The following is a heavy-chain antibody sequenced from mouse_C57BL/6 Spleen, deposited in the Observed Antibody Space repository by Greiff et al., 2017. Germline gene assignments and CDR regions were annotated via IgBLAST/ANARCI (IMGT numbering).Heavy chain of an antibody. V-gene: IGHV1-69*01. D-gene: IGHD1-1*01. CDR3: ARAYGSSYLGY. Sequence: QLQQPGAELVMPGASVKLSCKASGYTFTSYWMHWVKQRPGQGLEWIGEIDPSDSYTNYNQKFKGKSTLAVDKSSSTAYMQLSSLTSEDSAVYYCARAYGSSYLGYWGQGTTLTVAS. CDR2: IDPSDSYT. CDR1: GYTFTSYW. J-gene: IGHJ2*01.